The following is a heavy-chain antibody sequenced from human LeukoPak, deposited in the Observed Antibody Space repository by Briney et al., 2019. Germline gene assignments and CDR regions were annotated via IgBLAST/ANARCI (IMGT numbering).Heavy chain of an antibody. Sequence: PSETLSLTCTVSGGSISSYYWSWIRQPPGKGLEWIGYIYYSGSTNYNPSLKSRVTISVDTSKNQFSLKLSSVTAADTAVYYCARVNPYSSSSVWFDPWGQGTLVTVSS. CDR1: GGSISSYY. D-gene: IGHD6-6*01. CDR2: IYYSGST. CDR3: ARVNPYSSSSVWFDP. J-gene: IGHJ5*02. V-gene: IGHV4-59*01.